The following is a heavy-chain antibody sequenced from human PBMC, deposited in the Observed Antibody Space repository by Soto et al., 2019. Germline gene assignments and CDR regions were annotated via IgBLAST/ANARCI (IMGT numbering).Heavy chain of an antibody. CDR3: AQSVEWGISYYYYGMDV. V-gene: IGHV1-69*13. CDR1: GGTFSSYA. D-gene: IGHD2-8*01. J-gene: IGHJ6*02. Sequence: SVKVSCKASGGTFSSYAISWARQAPGQGLEWMGGIIPIFGTANYAQKFQGRVTITADESTSTAYMELSSLRSEDTAVYYCAQSVEWGISYYYYGMDVWGQGTTVTVSS. CDR2: IIPIFGTA.